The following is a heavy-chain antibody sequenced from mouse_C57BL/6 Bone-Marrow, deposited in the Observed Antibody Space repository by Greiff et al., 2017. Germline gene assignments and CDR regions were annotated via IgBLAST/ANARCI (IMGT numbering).Heavy chain of an antibody. D-gene: IGHD1-1*01. Sequence: QVQLQQSGAELVRPGTSVKMSCKASGYTFTNYWIGWAKQRPGHGLEWIGDIYPGGGYTKYNEKFKGKANLTADKSSSTAYMQFSSLTSEDSAIYYCARRGYYGSSYYWYFDVWGTGTTVTVSS. CDR3: ARRGYYGSSYYWYFDV. V-gene: IGHV1-63*01. CDR2: IYPGGGYT. CDR1: GYTFTNYW. J-gene: IGHJ1*03.